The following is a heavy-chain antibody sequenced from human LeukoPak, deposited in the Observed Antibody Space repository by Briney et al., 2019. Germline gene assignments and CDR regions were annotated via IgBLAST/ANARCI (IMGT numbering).Heavy chain of an antibody. D-gene: IGHD3-10*01. J-gene: IGHJ6*02. V-gene: IGHV3-9*01. CDR2: ISWDSGSI. CDR3: AKDSGSGSYFNRLFYGMDV. Sequence: GGSLRLSCAASGFIFDDYAMHWVRQAPGKGPEWVSGISWDSGSIGYADSVKGRFTISRDKAKNSLYLQMNSLRAEDTALYYCAKDSGSGSYFNRLFYGMDVWGQGTTVTVSS. CDR1: GFIFDDYA.